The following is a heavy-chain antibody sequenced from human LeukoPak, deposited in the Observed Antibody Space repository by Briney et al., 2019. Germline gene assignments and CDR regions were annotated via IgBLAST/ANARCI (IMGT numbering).Heavy chain of an antibody. CDR3: ARASDPWLQLT. CDR2: INSDGSST. CDR1: GFTFSDYW. D-gene: IGHD5-24*01. V-gene: IGHV3-74*01. Sequence: PGGSLRLSCAASGFTFSDYWMHWVRQAPGKGLVWVSRINSDGSSTSHADSVKGRFTISRDNAKNTLYLQMNSLRAEDTAVYYCARASDPWLQLTWGQGTLVTVSS. J-gene: IGHJ5*02.